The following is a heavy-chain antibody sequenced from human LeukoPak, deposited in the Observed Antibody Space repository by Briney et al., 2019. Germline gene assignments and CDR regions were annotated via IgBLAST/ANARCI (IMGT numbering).Heavy chain of an antibody. CDR2: ISGSGGST. CDR1: GFTFSSYA. V-gene: IGHV3-23*01. J-gene: IGHJ4*02. Sequence: GGSLRLSCAASGFTFSSYAVSWVRQAPGKGLEWVSAISGSGGSTYYADSVKGRFTISRDNSKNTLYLQMNSLRAEDTAVYYCAKSVWLAGYFDYWGQGTLVTVSS. D-gene: IGHD6-19*01. CDR3: AKSVWLAGYFDY.